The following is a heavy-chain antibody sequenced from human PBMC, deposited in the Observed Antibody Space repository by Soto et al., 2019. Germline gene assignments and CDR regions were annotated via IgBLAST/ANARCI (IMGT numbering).Heavy chain of an antibody. J-gene: IGHJ3*02. CDR2: ISYDGSNK. Sequence: QVQLVESGGGVVQPGRSLRLSCAASGFTFSSYAMHWVRQAPGKGLEWVAVISYDGSNKYYADSVKGRFTISRDNSKNTLYLQMNSLRAEDTAVYYCARDVVVFNAFDIWGQGTMVTVSS. V-gene: IGHV3-30-3*01. D-gene: IGHD2-21*01. CDR3: ARDVVVFNAFDI. CDR1: GFTFSSYA.